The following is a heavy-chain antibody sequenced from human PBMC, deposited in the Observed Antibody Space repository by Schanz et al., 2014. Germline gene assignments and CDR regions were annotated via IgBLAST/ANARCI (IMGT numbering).Heavy chain of an antibody. J-gene: IGHJ3*02. CDR1: GYIFGSHG. CDR3: ARVHNAAYDYNSPGAFDI. Sequence: QLMQSGSEVRKPGASVKVSCKASGYIFGSHGMTWVRQAPGQGPELMGWINAHTGNTQYAQKFQGRVNMTRDTVTTTVHLELTRLRTDDTAIYYCARVHNAAYDYNSPGAFDIWGQGTRVTVSS. CDR2: INAHTGNT. D-gene: IGHD3-10*01. V-gene: IGHV1-18*01.